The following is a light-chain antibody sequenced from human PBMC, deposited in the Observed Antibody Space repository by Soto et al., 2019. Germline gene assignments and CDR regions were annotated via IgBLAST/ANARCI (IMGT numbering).Light chain of an antibody. V-gene: IGKV3-20*01. J-gene: IGKJ5*01. CDR1: QSLTGGY. CDR2: SAS. Sequence: DIVLTQSPGTLSLSPGERATLSCRASQSLTGGYLAWFQQKPGQTPRLLIYSASNRATGIPDRFSGSWSGTDFTLTISGLVPDDFVVYYCQQNGSLPITFGQGTRLEIK. CDR3: QQNGSLPIT.